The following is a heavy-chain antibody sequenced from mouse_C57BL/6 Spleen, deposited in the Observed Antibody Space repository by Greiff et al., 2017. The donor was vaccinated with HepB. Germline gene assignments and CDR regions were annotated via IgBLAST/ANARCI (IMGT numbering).Heavy chain of an antibody. Sequence: VQLQQPGAELVKPGASVKLSCKASGYTFTSYWMQWVKQRPGQGLEWIGEIDPSDSYTNYNQKFKGKATLTVDTSSSTAYMQLSSLTSEDSAVYNCASLYYGSRGYFDYWGQGTTLTVSS. V-gene: IGHV1-50*01. D-gene: IGHD1-1*01. CDR2: IDPSDSYT. CDR1: GYTFTSYW. J-gene: IGHJ2*01. CDR3: ASLYYGSRGYFDY.